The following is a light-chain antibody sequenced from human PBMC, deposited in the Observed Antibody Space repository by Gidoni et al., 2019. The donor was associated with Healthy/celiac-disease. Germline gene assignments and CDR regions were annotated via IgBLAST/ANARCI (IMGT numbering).Light chain of an antibody. J-gene: IGKJ2*01. V-gene: IGKV3-15*01. Sequence: EIVMTQSPATLSVSPGERATLSCSASQSVSSNLAWYQQKPGQAPRLLIYGASTRATGIPARFSGSGSGTEFTLTISSLQSEDFAVYYCQQYNNWPPVYTFGQXTKLEIK. CDR1: QSVSSN. CDR2: GAS. CDR3: QQYNNWPPVYT.